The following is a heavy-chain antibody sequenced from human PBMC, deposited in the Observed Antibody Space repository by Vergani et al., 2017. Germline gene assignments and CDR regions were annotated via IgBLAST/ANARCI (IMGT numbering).Heavy chain of an antibody. CDR1: GFTFSSYA. V-gene: IGHV3-23*01. CDR3: AKERTPDYDYGMDV. Sequence: EVQLLESGGGLVQPGGGSLRLSCAASGFTFSSYAMSWVRQAPGKGLEWVSVISGSGGSPYYADSVTCRFTVSRDNSKNTLYLQMINLRAEDTAVYYCAKERTPDYDYGMDVWGQGP. CDR2: ISGSGGSP. J-gene: IGHJ6*02.